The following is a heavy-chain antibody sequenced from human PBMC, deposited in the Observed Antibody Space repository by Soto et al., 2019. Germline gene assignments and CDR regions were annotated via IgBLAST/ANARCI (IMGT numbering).Heavy chain of an antibody. CDR2: IYYSGST. CDR3: ARRWARTFDY. CDR1: GGSISSYY. J-gene: IGHJ4*01. D-gene: IGHD5-12*01. V-gene: IGHV4-59*08. Sequence: PSETLSLTCAVSGGSISSYYWSWIRQPPGKGLEWIGYIYYSGSTNYNPSLKSRVTISVDTSKNQFSLKLSSVTAADTAVYYCARRWARTFDYLGQGTLVTVSS.